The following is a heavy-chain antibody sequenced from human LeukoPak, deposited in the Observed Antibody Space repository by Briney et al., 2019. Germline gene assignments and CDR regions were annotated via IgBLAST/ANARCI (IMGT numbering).Heavy chain of an antibody. CDR2: ISDSGTHI. V-gene: IGHV3-23*01. CDR1: GFTFSSYA. D-gene: IGHD5-24*01. CDR3: SKDRDGYNPDY. Sequence: GGSLRLSCAASGFTFSSYAMSWVRQAPGEGLEWVSSISDSGTHIYYADSVKGRFTISRDNSKNTVYLQMNSLRAEDTAVYYCSKDRDGYNPDYWGQGTLVSVSS. J-gene: IGHJ4*02.